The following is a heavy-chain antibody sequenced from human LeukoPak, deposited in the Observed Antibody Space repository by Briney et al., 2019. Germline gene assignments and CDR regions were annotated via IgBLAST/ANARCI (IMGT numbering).Heavy chain of an antibody. V-gene: IGHV3-21*01. J-gene: IGHJ4*02. D-gene: IGHD4-17*01. CDR2: ISSSSYI. Sequence: GGSLRLSCAASGFTFSSYSMNWVRQAPGKGPEWVSSISSSSYIYYADSVKGRFTISRDNAKNSLYLQMNSLRAEDTAVYYCARDRDTVTTAFGYWGQGTLVTVSS. CDR1: GFTFSSYS. CDR3: ARDRDTVTTAFGY.